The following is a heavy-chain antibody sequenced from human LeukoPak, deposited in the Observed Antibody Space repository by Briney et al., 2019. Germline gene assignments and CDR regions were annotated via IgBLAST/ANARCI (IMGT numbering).Heavy chain of an antibody. V-gene: IGHV3-30*18. J-gene: IGHJ4*02. D-gene: IGHD6-19*01. CDR3: AKGVAVAGNY. CDR1: GCTFISDG. CDR2: ISYDGSNK. Sequence: GTSLRGCCAASGCTFISDGTQSVHKAPGKGLEWVAVISYDGSNKYYADSVRGRFTISRDNSKNTLYLQMNSLRAEDTAVYYCAKGVAVAGNYWGQGTLVTVAS.